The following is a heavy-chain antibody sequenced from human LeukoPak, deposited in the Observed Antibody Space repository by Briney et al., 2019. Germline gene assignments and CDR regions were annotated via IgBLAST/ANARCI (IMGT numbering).Heavy chain of an antibody. CDR3: ARDGPDKVAVAGIGPDY. J-gene: IGHJ4*02. Sequence: GGSLRLSCAASGFTFSSYAMRWVRQAPGKGLVWVSRIYTDGSTISYADSVKGRFTISRDNAKNTLYLQMISLRAEDTAVYYCARDGPDKVAVAGIGPDYWGQGTLVTVSS. CDR1: GFTFSSYA. D-gene: IGHD6-19*01. V-gene: IGHV3-74*01. CDR2: IYTDGSTI.